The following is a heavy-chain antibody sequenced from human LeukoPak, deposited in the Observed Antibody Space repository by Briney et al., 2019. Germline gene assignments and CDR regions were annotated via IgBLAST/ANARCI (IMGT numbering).Heavy chain of an antibody. Sequence: PGGSLRLSCAASGFTFSNAWMNWVRQAPGKGLEWVGRIKSKTDGGTTDYAAPVKGRFTISRDDSKNTLYLQMNSLKTEDTAVYYCTTDRPDVSYVWGSYRGAFDIWGQGTMVTVSS. CDR2: IKSKTDGGTT. V-gene: IGHV3-15*07. CDR3: TTDRPDVSYVWGSYRGAFDI. CDR1: GFTFSNAW. J-gene: IGHJ3*02. D-gene: IGHD3-16*02.